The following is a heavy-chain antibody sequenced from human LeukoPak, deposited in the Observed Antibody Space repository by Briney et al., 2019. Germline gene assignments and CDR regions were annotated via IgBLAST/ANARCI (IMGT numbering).Heavy chain of an antibody. D-gene: IGHD2-15*01. V-gene: IGHV3-30*04. CDR3: ASNYYCSGGSCRDSPFDY. J-gene: IGHJ4*02. CDR2: ISYDGSNK. CDR1: GFTFSSYA. Sequence: PGGSLRLSCAASGFTFSSYAMHWVRQAPGKGLEWVAVISYDGSNKYYADSVKGRFTTSRDNSKNTLYLQMNSLRAEDTAVYYCASNYYCSGGSCRDSPFDYWGQGTLVTVSS.